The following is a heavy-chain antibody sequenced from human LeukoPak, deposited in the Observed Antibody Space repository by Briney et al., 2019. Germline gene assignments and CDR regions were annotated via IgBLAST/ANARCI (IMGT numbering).Heavy chain of an antibody. D-gene: IGHD3-3*01. Sequence: GGSLRLSCAASGFTFSSYSMTWVRQAPGKGLEWVSSISSSSSCIYYADSVKGRFTISRDNAKNSLYLQMNSLRAEDTAVYYCARDGSYDFWSGYQPFDYWGQGTLVTVSS. V-gene: IGHV3-21*01. CDR1: GFTFSSYS. CDR2: ISSSSSCI. CDR3: ARDGSYDFWSGYQPFDY. J-gene: IGHJ4*02.